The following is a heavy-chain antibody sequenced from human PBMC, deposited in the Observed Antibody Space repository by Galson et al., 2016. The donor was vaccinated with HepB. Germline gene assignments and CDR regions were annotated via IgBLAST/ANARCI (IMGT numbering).Heavy chain of an antibody. J-gene: IGHJ6*02. CDR1: GFTLSNYV. CDR3: AKDGSSSQRFLDLGRRKNYGMEF. D-gene: IGHD3-3*01. Sequence: SLRLSCAASGFTLSNYVMSWVRQAPGTGLEWVSGISDSDGSTNYADSVKGRFTISKDNSKNTLYLQMNSLRAEDMAVYYCAKDGSSSQRFLDLGRRKNYGMEFWGQGTTVTVSS. V-gene: IGHV3-23*01. CDR2: ISDSDGST.